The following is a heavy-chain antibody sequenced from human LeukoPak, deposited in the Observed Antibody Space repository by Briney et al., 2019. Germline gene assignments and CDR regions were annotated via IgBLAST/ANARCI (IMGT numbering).Heavy chain of an antibody. D-gene: IGHD3-22*01. V-gene: IGHV3-21*01. CDR3: ARGGSCSDSICLVDY. Sequence: GGSLRLSCAASGFTFSTSSMSWVRQAPGKGLEWVSSISGGSGYIYYADSVKGRFTISRDNAKNSLYLQMNSLRAEGTAVYYCARGGSCSDSICLVDYWGQGSLVTVSS. CDR2: ISGGSGYI. CDR1: GFTFSTSS. J-gene: IGHJ4*02.